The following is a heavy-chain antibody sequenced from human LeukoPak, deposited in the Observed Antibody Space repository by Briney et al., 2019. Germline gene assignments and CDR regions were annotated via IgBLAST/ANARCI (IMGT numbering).Heavy chain of an antibody. V-gene: IGHV4-4*07. D-gene: IGHD3-22*01. CDR1: GGSISSYY. Sequence: SETLSLTCTVSGGSISSYYWSWTRQPAGKGLEWIGRIYTSGSTNYNPSLKSRVTMSVDTSKNQFSLKLSSVTAADTAVYYCARLSPKYYYDSSPKYYFGYWGQGTLVTVSS. J-gene: IGHJ4*02. CDR3: ARLSPKYYYDSSPKYYFGY. CDR2: IYTSGST.